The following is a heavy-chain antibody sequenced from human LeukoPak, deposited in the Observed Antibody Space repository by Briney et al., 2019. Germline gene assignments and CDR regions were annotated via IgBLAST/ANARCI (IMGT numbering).Heavy chain of an antibody. CDR1: GYTLTELS. J-gene: IGHJ5*02. Sequence: GASVKVSCKVSGYTLTELSMHWVRQAPGKGLEWMGGFDPEDGETIYAQKFQGRVTMTEDTSTDTAYMELSSLRAEDTALYYCAKARSSELLWFGSESRSGFDPWGQGTLVTVSS. CDR3: AKARSSELLWFGSESRSGFDP. D-gene: IGHD3-10*01. CDR2: FDPEDGET. V-gene: IGHV1-24*01.